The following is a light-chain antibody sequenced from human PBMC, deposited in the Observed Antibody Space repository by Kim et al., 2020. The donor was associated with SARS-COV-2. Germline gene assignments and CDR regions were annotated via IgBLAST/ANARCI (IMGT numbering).Light chain of an antibody. V-gene: IGLV3-19*01. CDR3: NSRDSSGNQLNV. CDR2: GKN. CDR1: SLRSYY. J-gene: IGLJ1*01. Sequence: SSELTQDPAVSVALGQTVRITCQGDSLRSYYASWYQQKPGQAPVLVIYGKNNRPSGIPDRFSGSSSGNTASLTITGAQAEDEAEYYCNSRDSSGNQLNVF.